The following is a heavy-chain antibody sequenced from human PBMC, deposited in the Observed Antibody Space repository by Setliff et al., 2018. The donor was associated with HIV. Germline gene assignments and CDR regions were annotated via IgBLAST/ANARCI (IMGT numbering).Heavy chain of an antibody. CDR2: ISSSSYYI. J-gene: IGHJ4*02. CDR1: GFIFSSYT. D-gene: IGHD3-16*01. V-gene: IGHV3-21*01. CDR3: ARDRFRGGVGTGLAEY. Sequence: PGGSLRLSCAASGFIFSSYTMNWVRQAPGKGLGWVSSISSSSYYIYYADSVKGRFTISRDNAKNSLFLQMNSLRAEDTAVYYCARDRFRGGVGTGLAEYWGQGTVVTVSS.